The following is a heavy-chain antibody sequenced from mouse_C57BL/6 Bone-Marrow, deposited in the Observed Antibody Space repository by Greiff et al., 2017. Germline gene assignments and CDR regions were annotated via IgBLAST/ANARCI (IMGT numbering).Heavy chain of an antibody. V-gene: IGHV1-26*01. CDR2: INPNNGGT. CDR3: ARGEGYYGSKGY. J-gene: IGHJ2*01. CDR1: GYTFTDYY. Sequence: EVQLQQSGPELVKPGASVKISCKASGYTFTDYYMNWVKQSHGKSLEWIGDINPNNGGTSYNQKFKGKATLTVDKSSSTAYMELRSLTSEDSAVYYCARGEGYYGSKGYWGQGTTLTVSS. D-gene: IGHD1-1*01.